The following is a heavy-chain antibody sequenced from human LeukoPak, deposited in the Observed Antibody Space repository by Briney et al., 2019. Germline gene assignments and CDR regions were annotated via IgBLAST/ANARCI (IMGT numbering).Heavy chain of an antibody. J-gene: IGHJ4*02. V-gene: IGHV4-39*07. CDR3: ASRTLAARRRGKYGY. CDR1: GGSISSSSYY. CDR2: IYYSGST. Sequence: PSETLSLTCTVSGGSISSSSYYWGWIRQPPGKGLEWIGSIYYSGSTYYNPSLKSRVTISVDRSKNQFSLKLSSVTAADTAVYYCASRTLAARRRGKYGYWGQGTLVTVSS. D-gene: IGHD6-6*01.